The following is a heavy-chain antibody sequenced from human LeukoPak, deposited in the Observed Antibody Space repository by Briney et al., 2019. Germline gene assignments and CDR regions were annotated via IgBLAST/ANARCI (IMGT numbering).Heavy chain of an antibody. Sequence: PSQTLSLTCTVSGGSISSGDYYWSWIRQPPGKGLEWIGYIYYSGSTYYNPSLKSRVTISVDKSKNQFSLKLSSVTAADTAVYYCARACPLYSSSWYGGDYFDYWGQGTLVTVSS. CDR3: ARACPLYSSSWYGGDYFDY. CDR2: IYYSGST. D-gene: IGHD6-13*01. V-gene: IGHV4-30-4*01. CDR1: GGSISSGDYY. J-gene: IGHJ4*02.